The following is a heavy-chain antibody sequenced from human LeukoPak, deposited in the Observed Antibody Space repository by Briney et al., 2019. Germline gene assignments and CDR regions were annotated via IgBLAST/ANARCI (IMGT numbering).Heavy chain of an antibody. CDR2: INHSGST. D-gene: IGHD6-19*01. J-gene: IGHJ4*02. CDR3: ARGAVAGTFDY. Sequence: NPSETLSLTCAVYGGSFSGYYWSWIRQPPGKGLEWIGEINHSGSTNYNPSLKSRVTISVDTSKNQFSLKLSSVTAADTAVYYCARGAVAGTFDYWGQGTLVTVSS. CDR1: GGSFSGYY. V-gene: IGHV4-34*01.